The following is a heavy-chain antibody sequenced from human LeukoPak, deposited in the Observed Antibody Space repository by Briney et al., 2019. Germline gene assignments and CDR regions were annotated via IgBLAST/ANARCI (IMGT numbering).Heavy chain of an antibody. Sequence: PGGSLRLSCAASGFTFSSYPMSWVRQAPGKGLEWVSGISGSGDSTYYADSVKGRFTISRDNSKNTLYLQMDSLRAEDTAVNYCVKGSSYESSGHYYFDYWGQGTLVTVSS. CDR3: VKGSSYESSGHYYFDY. J-gene: IGHJ4*02. CDR2: ISGSGDST. D-gene: IGHD3-22*01. V-gene: IGHV3-23*01. CDR1: GFTFSSYP.